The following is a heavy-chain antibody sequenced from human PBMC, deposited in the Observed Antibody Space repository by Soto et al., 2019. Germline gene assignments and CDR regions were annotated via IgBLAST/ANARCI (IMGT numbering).Heavy chain of an antibody. J-gene: IGHJ5*02. CDR1: GYTFTSYG. D-gene: IGHD3-3*01. CDR2: ISAYNGNT. CDR3: ARDSTDGYYDFWSGYTNGAWFDP. V-gene: IGHV1-18*01. Sequence: QVQLVQSGAEVKKPGASVKVSCKASGYTFTSYGISWVRQAPGQGREWMGWISAYNGNTNEAQKLRGRVTMTTDTSTSTAYMELRSLRSDDTAVYYCARDSTDGYYDFWSGYTNGAWFDPWGQGTLVTVSS.